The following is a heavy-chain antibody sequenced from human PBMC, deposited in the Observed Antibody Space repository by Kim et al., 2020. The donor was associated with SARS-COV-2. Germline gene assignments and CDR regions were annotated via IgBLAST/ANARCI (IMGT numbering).Heavy chain of an antibody. CDR2: ISYDGSNK. J-gene: IGHJ2*01. D-gene: IGHD3-22*01. CDR3: ARDLDYYDSSGYYHGYFDL. CDR1: YA. V-gene: IGHV3-30*04. Sequence: YAMHCVPQAPGKGLEWVAVISYDGSNKYYADSVKGRFTISRDNSKNTLYLQMNSLRAEDTAVYYCARDLDYYDSSGYYHGYFDLWGRGTLV.